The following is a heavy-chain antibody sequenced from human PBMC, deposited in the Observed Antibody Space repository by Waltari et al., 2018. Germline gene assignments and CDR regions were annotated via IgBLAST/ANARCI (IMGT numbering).Heavy chain of an antibody. V-gene: IGHV4-34*01. CDR1: GGSFSGYY. J-gene: IGHJ4*02. CDR2: INHSGST. D-gene: IGHD3-22*01. CDR3: ARPWGYYYDSSGYFHY. Sequence: QVQLQQWGAGLLKPSETLSLTCAVYGGSFSGYYWSWIRQPPGKGLEWIGEINHSGSTNYNPSLKSRVTISVDTSKNRFSLKLSSVTAADTAVYYCARPWGYYYDSSGYFHYWGQGTLVTVSS.